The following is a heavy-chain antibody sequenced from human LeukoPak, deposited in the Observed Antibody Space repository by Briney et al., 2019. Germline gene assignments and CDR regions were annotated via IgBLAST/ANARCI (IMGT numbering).Heavy chain of an antibody. J-gene: IGHJ4*02. CDR3: AKSETDILTGYYGLSVGYFDH. CDR1: GFTFSSYA. CDR2: ISGSGGST. D-gene: IGHD3-9*01. V-gene: IGHV3-23*01. Sequence: GGSLRLSCAASGFTFSSYAMSWVRQAPGKGLEWVSAISGSGGSTYYADSVKGRFTISRDSSKNTLYLQMNSLRAEDTAVYYCAKSETDILTGYYGLSVGYFDHWGQGTLVTVSS.